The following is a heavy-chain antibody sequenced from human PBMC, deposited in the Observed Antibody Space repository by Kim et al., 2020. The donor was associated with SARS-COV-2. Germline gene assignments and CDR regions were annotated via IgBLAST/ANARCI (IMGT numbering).Heavy chain of an antibody. Sequence: GGSLRLSCAASGFTFSGSAMHWVRQAPGKGLEWVGRIRSKANSYATAYAASVKGRFTISRDDSKNTAYMQMNSLKTEDTAVYYCTRALDGLWFGESDYYSGMDVWGQGTTVTVSS. D-gene: IGHD3-10*01. CDR1: GFTFSGSA. J-gene: IGHJ6*02. CDR2: IRSKANSYAT. V-gene: IGHV3-73*01. CDR3: TRALDGLWFGESDYYSGMDV.